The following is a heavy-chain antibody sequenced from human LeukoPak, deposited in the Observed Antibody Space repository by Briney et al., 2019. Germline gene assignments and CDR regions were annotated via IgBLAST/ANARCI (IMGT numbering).Heavy chain of an antibody. D-gene: IGHD3-9*01. V-gene: IGHV3-23*05. CDR1: GFTFSSYA. CDR2: IYSGGDT. Sequence: GGSLRLSCAASGFTFSSYAMSWVRQAPGKGLEWVSLIYSGGDTYYADSVKGRFTISRDTSKNTVYLHMNSLRPDDTATYYCARAILLTGSEYYFDSWGQGTLVTVSS. CDR3: ARAILLTGSEYYFDS. J-gene: IGHJ4*02.